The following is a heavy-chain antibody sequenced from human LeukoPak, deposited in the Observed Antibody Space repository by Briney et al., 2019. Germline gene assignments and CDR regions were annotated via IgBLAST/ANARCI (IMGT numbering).Heavy chain of an antibody. Sequence: ASVTVSCKASGYTSTSYGISWVRQAPGQGLEWMGWISAYNGNTNYAQKLQGRVTMTTDTSTSTAYMELRSLRSDDTAVYYCARDSRVMKSGSYFYYWGQGTLVTVSS. V-gene: IGHV1-18*01. CDR2: ISAYNGNT. CDR1: GYTSTSYG. J-gene: IGHJ4*02. D-gene: IGHD1-26*01. CDR3: ARDSRVMKSGSYFYY.